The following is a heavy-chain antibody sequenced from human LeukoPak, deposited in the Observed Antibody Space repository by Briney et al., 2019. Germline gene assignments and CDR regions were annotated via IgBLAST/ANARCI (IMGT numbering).Heavy chain of an antibody. Sequence: GGSLRLSCAASGFTFSSYTMNWVRQAPGKGLQSVSSISSSSSYIYYADSVKGRFTISRDNAKNSLYLQMNSLRAEDTAVYYCARHVGISFWGQGTLVTVSS. CDR2: ISSSSSYI. D-gene: IGHD7-27*01. CDR3: ARHVGISF. V-gene: IGHV3-21*01. J-gene: IGHJ4*02. CDR1: GFTFSSYT.